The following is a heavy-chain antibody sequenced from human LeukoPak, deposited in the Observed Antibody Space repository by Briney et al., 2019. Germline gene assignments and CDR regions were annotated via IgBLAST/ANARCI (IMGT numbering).Heavy chain of an antibody. CDR3: ARGMESIAAAATRGYYFDY. CDR1: GGSLSGYY. D-gene: IGHD6-13*01. CDR2: INHSGST. J-gene: IGHJ4*02. V-gene: IGHV4-34*01. Sequence: SETLSLTCAVYGGSLSGYYWSWIRQPPGKGLEWIGEINHSGSTNYNPSLKSRVTISVDTSKNQFSLKLSSVTAADTAVYYCARGMESIAAAATRGYYFDYWGQGTLVTVSS.